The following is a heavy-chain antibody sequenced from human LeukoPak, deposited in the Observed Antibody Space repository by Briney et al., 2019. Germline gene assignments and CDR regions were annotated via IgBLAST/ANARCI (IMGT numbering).Heavy chain of an antibody. CDR1: GFTFSTYG. Sequence: PGGSLRLSCVGTGFTFSTYGMTWVRQAPGKGLEWVSLISGTGGTTYYAESVKGRFTISRDNFKNTLYLQMNSLRAEDTALYYCARGRTFSNNNGGNNWFDPWGQGTLVTVSS. J-gene: IGHJ5*02. V-gene: IGHV3-23*01. CDR3: ARGRTFSNNNGGNNWFDP. CDR2: ISGTGGTT. D-gene: IGHD2/OR15-2a*01.